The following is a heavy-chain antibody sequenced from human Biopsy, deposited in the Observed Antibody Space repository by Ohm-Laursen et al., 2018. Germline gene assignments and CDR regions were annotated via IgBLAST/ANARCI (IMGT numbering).Heavy chain of an antibody. D-gene: IGHD3-3*01. J-gene: IGHJ4*02. CDR2: IYYSGNT. V-gene: IGHV4-39*01. Sequence: SDTLSLTCVVSGGSISDSTYHWGWIRQSPGKGLEWIGNIYYSGNTDYSPSLKSRVTISVDTSNNQFSLKLRSVTAADTAVYYCARQVDFWSGYVDYWGQGTLVTVSS. CDR3: ARQVDFWSGYVDY. CDR1: GGSISDSTYH.